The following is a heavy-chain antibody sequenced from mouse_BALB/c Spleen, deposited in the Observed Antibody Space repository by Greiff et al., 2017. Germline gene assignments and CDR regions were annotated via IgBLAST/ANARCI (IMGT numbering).Heavy chain of an antibody. CDR3: TRSGGYDGYVDY. V-gene: IGHV1-69*02. J-gene: IGHJ2*01. CDR1: GYTFTSYW. CDR2: IYPSDSYT. Sequence: QVQLQQPGAELVRPGASVKLSCKASGYTFTSYWINWVKQRPGQGLEWIGNIYPSDSYTNYNQKFKDKATLTVDKSSSTAYMQLSSPTSEDSAVYYCTRSGGYDGYVDYWGQGTTLTVSS. D-gene: IGHD2-3*01.